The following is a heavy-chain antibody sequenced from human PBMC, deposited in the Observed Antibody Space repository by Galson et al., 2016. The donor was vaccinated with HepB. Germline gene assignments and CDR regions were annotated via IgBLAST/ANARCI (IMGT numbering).Heavy chain of an antibody. CDR3: AKDISHGRYLRRGYDAFDI. CDR1: GFTFDDYA. J-gene: IGHJ3*02. D-gene: IGHD6-19*01. Sequence: SLRLSCAASGFTFDDYAMHWVRQAPGKGLEWVSGISWNSGSIGYADSVKGRFTISRDNAKNSLYLQMNSLRAEDTALSYCAKDISHGRYLRRGYDAFDIWVQGTLVTVSS. CDR2: ISWNSGSI. V-gene: IGHV3-9*01.